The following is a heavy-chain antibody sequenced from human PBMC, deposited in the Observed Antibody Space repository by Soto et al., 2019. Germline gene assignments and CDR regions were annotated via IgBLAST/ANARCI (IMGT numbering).Heavy chain of an antibody. CDR3: AKDQSWFGDDQKDYYYYYGMDV. CDR2: ISYDGSNK. V-gene: IGHV3-30*18. CDR1: GFTFSSYG. Sequence: PGGSLRLSCTASGFTFSSYGMHWARQAPGKGLEWVAVISYDGSNKYYADSVKGRFTISRDNSKNTLYLQMNSLRAEDTAVYYCAKDQSWFGDDQKDYYYYYGMDVWGQGTTVTVSS. J-gene: IGHJ6*02. D-gene: IGHD3-10*01.